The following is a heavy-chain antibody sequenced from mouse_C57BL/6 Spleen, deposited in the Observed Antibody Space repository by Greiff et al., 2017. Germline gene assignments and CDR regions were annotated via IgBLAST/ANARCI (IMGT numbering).Heavy chain of an antibody. J-gene: IGHJ4*01. D-gene: IGHD2-2*01. CDR3: ARSSSMVSAKGRDY. V-gene: IGHV1-72*01. Sequence: VQLQQSGAELVKPGASVKLSCKASGYTFTSYWMHWVKQTPGRGLEWIGRIDPNTGGTTYNQKFKSKATLTADKPSSTAYMQLSSLTSEDSAVYYCARSSSMVSAKGRDYWGQGTSVTVSS. CDR1: GYTFTSYW. CDR2: IDPNTGGT.